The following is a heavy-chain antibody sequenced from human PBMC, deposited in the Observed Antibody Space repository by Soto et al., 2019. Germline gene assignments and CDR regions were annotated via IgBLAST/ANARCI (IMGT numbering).Heavy chain of an antibody. D-gene: IGHD5-12*01. CDR1: GYSFTSYW. V-gene: IGHV5-51*01. Sequence: PGESLKISCKGSGYSFTSYWIGWVRQMPGKGLEWMGIIYPGDSDTRYSPSFQGQVTISADKSISTAYLQWSSLKASDTAMYYCARRAVEMATIGYYFDYWGQGTLVTAPQ. J-gene: IGHJ4*02. CDR3: ARRAVEMATIGYYFDY. CDR2: IYPGDSDT.